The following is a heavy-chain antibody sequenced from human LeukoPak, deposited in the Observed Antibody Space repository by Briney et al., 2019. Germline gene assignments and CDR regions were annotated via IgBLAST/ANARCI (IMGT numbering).Heavy chain of an antibody. D-gene: IGHD2-2*01. Sequence: GGSLRLSCAASGFTFSSYSMNWVRQAPGKGLEWVSYISSSSSTIYYADSVKGRFTISRDNAKNSLYLQMNSLRAEDTAVYYCEADIVVVPATGWFDPWGQGTLVTVSS. CDR1: GFTFSSYS. CDR2: ISSSSSTI. CDR3: EADIVVVPATGWFDP. V-gene: IGHV3-48*01. J-gene: IGHJ5*02.